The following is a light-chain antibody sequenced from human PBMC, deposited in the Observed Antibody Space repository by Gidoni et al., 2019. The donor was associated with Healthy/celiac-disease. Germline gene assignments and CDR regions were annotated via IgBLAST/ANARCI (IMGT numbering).Light chain of an antibody. V-gene: IGLV2-14*01. Sequence: QSALTQPASVSGSPGQSITISCNGTSSDVGGYNYVSWYQQHPGKAPKLMIYEVSNRPSGVSNRFSGSKSGNTASLTISGLQAEDEADYYCSSYTSSSTLEIGGGTKLTVL. CDR2: EVS. J-gene: IGLJ2*01. CDR3: SSYTSSSTLE. CDR1: SSDVGGYNY.